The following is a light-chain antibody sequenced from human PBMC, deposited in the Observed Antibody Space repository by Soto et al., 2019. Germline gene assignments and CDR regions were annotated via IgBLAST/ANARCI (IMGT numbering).Light chain of an antibody. CDR2: DAS. CDR1: QSVSNNY. J-gene: IGKJ4*01. CDR3: QQYDNYPLT. Sequence: EIVLTQSPGTLSLSPGERATLSCRASQSVSNNYLAWYQQKPGQAPRLLISDASDRATGIPDRFSGSGSGTEFTLTISGLQPDDFATYYCQQYDNYPLTFGGGTKVDI. V-gene: IGKV3-20*01.